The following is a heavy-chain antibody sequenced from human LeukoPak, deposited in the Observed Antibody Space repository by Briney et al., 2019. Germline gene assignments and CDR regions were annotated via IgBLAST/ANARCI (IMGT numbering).Heavy chain of an antibody. CDR2: ISYDGSNK. V-gene: IGHV3-30-3*01. CDR3: ASNGETGDDPFFDY. Sequence: LAGGSLRLSCAASGFTFSSYAMHWVRQAPGKGLEWVAVISYDGSNKYYADSVKGRFTISRDNSKNTLYLQMNSLRAEDTAVYYCASNGETGDDPFFDYWGRGTLVTVSS. D-gene: IGHD7-27*01. CDR1: GFTFSSYA. J-gene: IGHJ4*02.